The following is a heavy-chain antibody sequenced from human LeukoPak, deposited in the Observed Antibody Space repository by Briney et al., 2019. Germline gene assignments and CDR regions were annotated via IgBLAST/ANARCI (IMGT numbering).Heavy chain of an antibody. CDR1: GFSFTNYA. CDR3: ARRPVAAEYFQH. V-gene: IGHV3-30*03. J-gene: IGHJ1*01. Sequence: PGGSLRLSCTGSGFSFTNYAMHWVSQAPGEGLEWVAVISYDESKIYYADSVKGRFTISRDLSTNTLYLQMNSLTTEDTAMYFCARRPVAAEYFQHWGQGTLVTVSS. D-gene: IGHD6-25*01. CDR2: ISYDESKI.